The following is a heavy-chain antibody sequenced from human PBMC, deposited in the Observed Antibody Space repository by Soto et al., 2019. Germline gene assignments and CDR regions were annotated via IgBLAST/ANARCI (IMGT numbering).Heavy chain of an antibody. D-gene: IGHD2-2*01. CDR1: GFAFSNYW. CDR2: INGDGSDI. V-gene: IGHV3-74*03. Sequence: EVQLVQSGGGLVQPGGSLRLSCGASGFAFSNYWMHWVRQVSGKGLVWVSRINGDGSDIKYADSVKGRFSISRDNAKNTVYLQMNSQRADDTAVYYCARDQSTGYWFDVWGQGTLVTVSS. CDR3: ARDQSTGYWFDV. J-gene: IGHJ5*02.